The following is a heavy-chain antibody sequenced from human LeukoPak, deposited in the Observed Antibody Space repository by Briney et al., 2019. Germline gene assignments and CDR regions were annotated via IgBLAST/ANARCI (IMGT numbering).Heavy chain of an antibody. CDR3: AQGGYFAFDM. Sequence: PGGSLRLSCAASGFSLSAYDMQWVRQAPGKGLEWVSGTSRRGPTYYTDSVTRRFTISRDNSKNILYLQMDSLRADDTAVYYCAQGGYFAFDMWGQGKMVTVSS. CDR1: GFSLSAYD. CDR2: TSRRGPT. V-gene: IGHV3-23*01. J-gene: IGHJ3*02. D-gene: IGHD2-15*01.